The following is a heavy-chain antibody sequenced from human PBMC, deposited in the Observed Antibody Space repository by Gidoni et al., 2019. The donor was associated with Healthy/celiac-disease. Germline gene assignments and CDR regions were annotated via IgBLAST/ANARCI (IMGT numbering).Heavy chain of an antibody. CDR3: ARGGGYYYGVDV. J-gene: IGHJ6*02. Sequence: QVQLKQVGPGLVKPSQTLSLTCAISGDSVYSNSAAWNWNRQSPSRGLEWLGRTYYSSKWYNDYAVSVKSRITINPDTSKNQFSLQLNSVTPEDTAVYYCARGGGYYYGVDVWGQGTTVTVSS. CDR1: GDSVYSNSAA. V-gene: IGHV6-1*01. CDR2: TYYSSKWYN.